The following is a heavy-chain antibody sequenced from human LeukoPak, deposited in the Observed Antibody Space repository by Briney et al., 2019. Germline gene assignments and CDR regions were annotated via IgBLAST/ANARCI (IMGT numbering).Heavy chain of an antibody. V-gene: IGHV4-61*02. CDR2: IYTSGST. Sequence: SQTLSLTCTVSGGSISSGSYYWSWIRQPAGTGLEWLGRIYTSGSTNYNPSLKSRVTISVDTSKNQFSLKLSSVTAADTAVYYCASSTGATTPYYYYYMDVWGKGTTVTVSS. CDR1: GGSISSGSYY. CDR3: ASSTGATTPYYYYYMDV. J-gene: IGHJ6*03. D-gene: IGHD1-26*01.